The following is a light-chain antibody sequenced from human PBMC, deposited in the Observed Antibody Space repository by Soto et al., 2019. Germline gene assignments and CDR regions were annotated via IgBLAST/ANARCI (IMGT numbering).Light chain of an antibody. CDR1: QSVSSN. J-gene: IGKJ1*01. CDR2: GAF. CDR3: QQDNDWPLT. Sequence: EIVMPKSTVPLSVSPGERSTLSCMASQSVSSNLAWYQQKPGQAPSLLIYGAFTRATGIPARFSGTGSGTEFTLTISSLQSEDFALYYCQQDNDWPLTFGHGTKVDIK. V-gene: IGKV3-15*01.